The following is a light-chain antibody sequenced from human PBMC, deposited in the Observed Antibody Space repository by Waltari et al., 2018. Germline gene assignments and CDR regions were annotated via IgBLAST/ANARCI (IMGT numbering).Light chain of an antibody. CDR3: AAWDDSLNGVV. CDR2: SNN. J-gene: IGLJ2*01. CDR1: SSNIGSNT. Sequence: QSVLTQPPSASGTPGQRVTISCSGSSSNIGSNTVNWYQKLPGTAPKLLIYSNNQRPSGVPRRFSGSKSGTSASLAISGLQSEDEADYYCAAWDDSLNGVVFGGGTKLTVL. V-gene: IGLV1-44*01.